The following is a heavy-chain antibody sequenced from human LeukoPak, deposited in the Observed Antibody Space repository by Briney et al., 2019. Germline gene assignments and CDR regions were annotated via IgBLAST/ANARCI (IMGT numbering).Heavy chain of an antibody. V-gene: IGHV3-30*18. CDR3: AKEKLPSGYSFLTDY. D-gene: IGHD5-18*01. J-gene: IGHJ4*02. Sequence: GGSLRLSCAASGFTFSRYGMHWVRQAPGKGLEWVAVISYDGPNKYYADSVKGRFTISRDDSKSTLYLQMNSLRPEDTAVYYCAKEKLPSGYSFLTDYWGQGTLVTVSS. CDR1: GFTFSRYG. CDR2: ISYDGPNK.